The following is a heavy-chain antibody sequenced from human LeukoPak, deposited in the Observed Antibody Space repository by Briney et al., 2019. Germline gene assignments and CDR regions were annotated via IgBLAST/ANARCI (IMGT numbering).Heavy chain of an antibody. CDR2: VTYSSGNT. CDR1: GFTFSSYA. V-gene: IGHV3-23*01. Sequence: QAGGSLRLSCAASGFTFSSYAMSWVRQAPGKGLEWVSSVTYSSGNTYYSDSVKGRFTISRDNSKNTLYLQMDSLRADDTAVYYCAKIRSGCALFDYWGQGTLVTVSS. D-gene: IGHD6-19*01. J-gene: IGHJ4*02. CDR3: AKIRSGCALFDY.